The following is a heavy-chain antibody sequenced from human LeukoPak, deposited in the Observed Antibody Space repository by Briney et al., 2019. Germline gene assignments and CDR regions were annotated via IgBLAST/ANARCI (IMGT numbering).Heavy chain of an antibody. J-gene: IGHJ6*02. CDR2: IKQDGSEK. Sequence: PGGSLRLSCAASGFTFSSYWMSWVRQAPGKGLEWVANIKQDGSEKYYVDSVKGRFTISRDNAKNSLYLQMNSLRAEDTAVYYCARDRATAARLGGMDVWGQGTTVTVSS. D-gene: IGHD6-25*01. V-gene: IGHV3-7*01. CDR1: GFTFSSYW. CDR3: ARDRATAARLGGMDV.